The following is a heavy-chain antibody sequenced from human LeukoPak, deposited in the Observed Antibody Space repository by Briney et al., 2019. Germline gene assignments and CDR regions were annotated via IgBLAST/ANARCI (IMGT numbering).Heavy chain of an antibody. D-gene: IGHD3-22*01. CDR3: ARVGAQGIVVVYMSYFDH. Sequence: ASVKVSCKASGYTFTSYGISWVRQAPGQGPEWMGWISAYNGNTNYAQKLQGRVTMTTDTSTSTAYMELRSLRSDDTAVYYCARVGAQGIVVVYMSYFDHWGQGTLVTVSS. CDR1: GYTFTSYG. V-gene: IGHV1-18*01. CDR2: ISAYNGNT. J-gene: IGHJ4*02.